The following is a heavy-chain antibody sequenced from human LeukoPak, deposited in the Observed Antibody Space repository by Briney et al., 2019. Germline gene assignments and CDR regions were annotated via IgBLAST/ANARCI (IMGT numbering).Heavy chain of an antibody. CDR1: GGSISSYY. D-gene: IGHD6-13*01. CDR3: ARPYRSRWYIWFDP. CDR2: IYYSGST. J-gene: IGHJ5*02. V-gene: IGHV4-59*08. Sequence: PSETLSLTCTVSGGSISSYYWSWIRQPPGKGLEWIGYIYYSGSTNYNPSLESRVTISVDTSKNQFSLKLSSVTAADTAVYYCARPYRSRWYIWFDPWGQGTLVTVSS.